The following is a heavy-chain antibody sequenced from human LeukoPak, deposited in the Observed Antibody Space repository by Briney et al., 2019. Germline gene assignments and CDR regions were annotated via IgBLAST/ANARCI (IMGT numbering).Heavy chain of an antibody. CDR1: GGSISNYY. CDR3: ARGSRTIFGSNYFAS. Sequence: SETLSLTCTVSGGSISNYYWNWIRQPPGRGLEWIGYLHYTGSTTYNPSLKSRITISVDMSKNQFSLNLSSVTAADTALYYCARGSRTIFGSNYFASWGQRFLVTVSS. CDR2: LHYTGST. D-gene: IGHD3-3*01. J-gene: IGHJ4*02. V-gene: IGHV4-59*01.